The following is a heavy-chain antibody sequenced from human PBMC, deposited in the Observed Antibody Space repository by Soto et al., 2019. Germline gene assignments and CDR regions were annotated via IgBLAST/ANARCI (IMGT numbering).Heavy chain of an antibody. Sequence: GGSLILSCAASGFTFEYYTMHWVRQAPGKGLEWVSLISWDGGSTYYADSVKGRFAISRDNSKNSLYLQMNSLRTEDTALYYCAKDFYDSSGYDPYYYYGMDVWGQGTTVTVSS. CDR3: AKDFYDSSGYDPYYYYGMDV. CDR1: GFTFEYYT. D-gene: IGHD3-22*01. CDR2: ISWDGGST. V-gene: IGHV3-43*01. J-gene: IGHJ6*02.